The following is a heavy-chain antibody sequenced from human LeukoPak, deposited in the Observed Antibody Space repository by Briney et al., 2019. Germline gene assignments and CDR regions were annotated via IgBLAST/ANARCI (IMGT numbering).Heavy chain of an antibody. CDR2: INHSGST. D-gene: IGHD6-13*01. J-gene: IGHJ4*02. CDR3: ARRWSHFDY. CDR1: GGSFSGYY. V-gene: IGHV4-34*01. Sequence: KSSETLSLTCAVYGGSFSGYYWSWIRQPPGKGLEWIGEINHSGSTNYNPSLKSRVTISVDTSKNQFSLKLSSVTAADTAVYYCARRWSHFDYWGQGTLVTVSS.